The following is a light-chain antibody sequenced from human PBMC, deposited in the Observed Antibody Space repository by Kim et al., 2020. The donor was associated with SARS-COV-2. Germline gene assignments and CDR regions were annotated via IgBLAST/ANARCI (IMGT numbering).Light chain of an antibody. V-gene: IGLV4-69*01. CDR3: QTWGTGFWV. CDR1: SGHRSYA. CDR2: LNSDGSH. Sequence: SVKLTCTLSSGHRSYAIAWHQQQPEKGPRYLMKLNSDGSHSRGDGIPDRFSGSTSGAERYLTISSLQSEDEADYYCQTWGTGFWVFGGGTKLTVL. J-gene: IGLJ3*02.